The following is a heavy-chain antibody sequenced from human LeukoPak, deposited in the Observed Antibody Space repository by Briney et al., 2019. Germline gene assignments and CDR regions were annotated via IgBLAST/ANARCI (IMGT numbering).Heavy chain of an antibody. CDR3: ARLATGLLWFGAPSLGGP. CDR2: INPNSGGT. Sequence: ASVKVSCKASGYTFTGYYMHWVRQAPGQGLEWMGWINPNSGGTNYAQKFQGRVTMTRDTSISTAYMELSRLRSDDTAVYYCARLATGLLWFGAPSLGGPWGQGTLVTVSS. CDR1: GYTFTGYY. V-gene: IGHV1-2*02. J-gene: IGHJ5*02. D-gene: IGHD3-10*01.